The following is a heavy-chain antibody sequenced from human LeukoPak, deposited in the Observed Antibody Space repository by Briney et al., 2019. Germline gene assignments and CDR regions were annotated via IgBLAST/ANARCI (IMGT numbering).Heavy chain of an antibody. D-gene: IGHD3-22*01. CDR1: GGSISSSSYY. CDR3: AREIIVVVTMYNWFDP. CDR2: IYYSGST. Sequence: SETLSLTCTVSGGSISSSSYYWGWIRQPPGKGLEWIGSIYYSGSTYYNPSLKSRVTISVDTSKSQFSLKLSSVTAADTAVYYCAREIIVVVTMYNWFDPWGQGTLVTVSS. J-gene: IGHJ5*02. V-gene: IGHV4-39*07.